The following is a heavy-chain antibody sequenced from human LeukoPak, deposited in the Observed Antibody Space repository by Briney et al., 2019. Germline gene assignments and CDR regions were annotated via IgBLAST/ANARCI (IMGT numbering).Heavy chain of an antibody. CDR1: GYTFTSYG. V-gene: IGHV1-18*01. CDR3: ATGVVTGIEFDY. D-gene: IGHD3-3*01. CDR2: ISAYNGNT. Sequence: ASVKVSCKASGYTFTSYGISWVRQAPGQGLEWMGWISAYNGNTNYAQKFQGRVTMTEDTSTDTAYMELSSLRFEDTAVYYCATGVVTGIEFDYWGQGTLVTVSS. J-gene: IGHJ4*02.